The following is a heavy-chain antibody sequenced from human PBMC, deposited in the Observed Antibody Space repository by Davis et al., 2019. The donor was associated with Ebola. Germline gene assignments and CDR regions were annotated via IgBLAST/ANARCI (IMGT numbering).Heavy chain of an antibody. V-gene: IGHV4-59*01. CDR3: ARGATVTTGNFDY. CDR2: IYYSGST. D-gene: IGHD4-17*01. CDR1: GGSISSYY. Sequence: MPGGSLRLSCTVSGGSISSYYWSWIRQPPGKGLEWIGYIYYSGSTNYNPSLKSRVTISVDTSKNQFSLKLSSVTAADTAVYYCARGATVTTGNFDYWGQGTLVTVSS. J-gene: IGHJ4*02.